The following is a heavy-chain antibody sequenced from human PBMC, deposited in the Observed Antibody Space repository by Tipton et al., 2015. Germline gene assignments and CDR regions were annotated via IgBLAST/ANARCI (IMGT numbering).Heavy chain of an antibody. D-gene: IGHD4-11*01. Sequence: TLSLTCTFSADSISNYYWSWIRQPPGKGLEWIGFIYYSGSTNYNPSLKSRVTISADTSKNQFSLKLRSVTAADTAVYYCARDQRGLQQFDYWGQGILVTVSS. CDR1: ADSISNYY. J-gene: IGHJ4*02. CDR3: ARDQRGLQQFDY. CDR2: IYYSGST. V-gene: IGHV4-59*12.